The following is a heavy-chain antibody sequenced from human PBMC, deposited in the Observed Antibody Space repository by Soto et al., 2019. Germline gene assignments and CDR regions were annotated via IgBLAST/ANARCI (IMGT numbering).Heavy chain of an antibody. Sequence: GGSLRLSCVTSGFTFNTFAMSWVRRAPGKGLEWVSAISISGDRTYYADSVKGRFFISRDNSNNTLFLRVSSLRVEDMATYYCAKEGSSGWRKYFDHWGQGTPVTVSS. CDR2: ISISGDRT. CDR3: AKEGSSGWRKYFDH. D-gene: IGHD6-19*01. CDR1: GFTFNTFA. V-gene: IGHV3-23*01. J-gene: IGHJ4*02.